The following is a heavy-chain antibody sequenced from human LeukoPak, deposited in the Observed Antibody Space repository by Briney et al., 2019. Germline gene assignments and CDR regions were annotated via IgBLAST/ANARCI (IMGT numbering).Heavy chain of an antibody. D-gene: IGHD2-2*01. CDR2: INHSGST. CDR3: ARGLVVPAVLSP. J-gene: IGHJ5*02. Sequence: SETLSLTCAVYGGSFSGYYWSWIRQPPGKGLGWIGEINHSGSTNYNPSLKSRVTISVDTSKNQLSLKLSSVTAADTAVYYCARGLVVPAVLSPWGQGTLVTVSS. V-gene: IGHV4-34*01. CDR1: GGSFSGYY.